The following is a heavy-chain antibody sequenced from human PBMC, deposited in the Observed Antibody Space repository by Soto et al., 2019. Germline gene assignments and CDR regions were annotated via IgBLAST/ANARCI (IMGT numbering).Heavy chain of an antibody. CDR2: IYSGGST. Sequence: GGSLRLSCAASGFTVSSNYMSWVRQAPGKGLEWVSLIYSGGSTYYADSVKGRFTISRDNSKNTLYLQMNNLRVEDTAVYYWARDTYGGGQLVLGHWGQGTLVTVSS. D-gene: IGHD6-6*01. V-gene: IGHV3-66*01. J-gene: IGHJ4*02. CDR3: ARDTYGGGQLVLGH. CDR1: GFTVSSNY.